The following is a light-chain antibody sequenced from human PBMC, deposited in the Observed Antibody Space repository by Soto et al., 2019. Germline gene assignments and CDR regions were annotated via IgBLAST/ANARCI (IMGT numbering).Light chain of an antibody. CDR3: QQYSTSPRT. CDR2: GAC. V-gene: IGKV3-20*01. Sequence: EIVLTQSPGTLSLSPGERGTLSCRASQSVSNNYLAWYQHKPGQAPRLLIYGACNRATGIPDRFSGSGSGTDFTLTISRLEPEDFAVYYCQQYSTSPRTFGQGTKVDIK. CDR1: QSVSNNY. J-gene: IGKJ1*01.